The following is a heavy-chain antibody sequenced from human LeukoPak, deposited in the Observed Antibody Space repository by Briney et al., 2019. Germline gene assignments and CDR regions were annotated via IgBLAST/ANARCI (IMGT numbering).Heavy chain of an antibody. V-gene: IGHV3-66*01. J-gene: IGHJ5*02. CDR2: IYSGGST. CDR3: ARFHQAQFDP. Sequence: GGSLRLSCAASGFTFSTYAIHWVRQAPGKGLEWVSVIYSGGSTYYADSVKGRFTISRDNSKNTLYLQMNSLRAEDTAVYYCARFHQAQFDPWGQGTLVTVSS. CDR1: GFTFSTYA.